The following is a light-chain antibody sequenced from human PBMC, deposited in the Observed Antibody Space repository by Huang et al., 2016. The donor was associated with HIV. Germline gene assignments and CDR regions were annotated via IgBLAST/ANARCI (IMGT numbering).Light chain of an antibody. CDR3: QQYNNWPPEYT. CDR1: QSSNSN. CDR2: GAS. Sequence: EIVMTQSPATLSVSPGERATLSCRASQSSNSNLAWYQQKPGQAPRLLVYGASTRATGIPARFSGIGSGTEFTLTISSLQSEDFAVYYCQQYNNWPPEYTFGQGTKLEIK. J-gene: IGKJ2*01. V-gene: IGKV3-15*01.